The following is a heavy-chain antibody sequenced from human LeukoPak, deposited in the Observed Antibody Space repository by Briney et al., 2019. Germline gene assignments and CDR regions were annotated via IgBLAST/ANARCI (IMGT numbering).Heavy chain of an antibody. D-gene: IGHD3-22*01. CDR2: IYYSGST. Sequence: PSETLSLTCTVSGGSISSYYWSWIRQPPGNGLEWIGYIYYSGSTNYNPSLKSRVTISVDTSKNQFPLKLSSVTAADTAVYYCARHHYYDSSGYYSGYFQHWGQGTLVTVSS. J-gene: IGHJ1*01. CDR3: ARHHYYDSSGYYSGYFQH. CDR1: GGSISSYY. V-gene: IGHV4-59*01.